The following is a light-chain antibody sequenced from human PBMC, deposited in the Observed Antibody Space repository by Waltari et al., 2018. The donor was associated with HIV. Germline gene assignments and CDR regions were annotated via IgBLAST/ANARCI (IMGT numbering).Light chain of an antibody. CDR1: QVITSY. V-gene: IGKV1-9*01. CDR2: AAS. J-gene: IGKJ5*01. CDR3: QLLTSYHRP. Sequence: DLQFTQSPSFLSASVGDRATITCRASQVITSYLAWYQQKTGKDPKLLIYAASTLPSGVPSRFSGSGSVTEFTLTTNSLQPAEFRTYYCQLLTSYHRPFGQGTRLDI.